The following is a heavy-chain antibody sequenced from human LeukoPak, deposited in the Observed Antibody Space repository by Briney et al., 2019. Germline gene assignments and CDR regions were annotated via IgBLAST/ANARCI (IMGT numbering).Heavy chain of an antibody. CDR1: GGSLTSSY. V-gene: IGHV4-4*07. CDR2: IYTSENT. CDR3: ARGASGSSHQFDY. D-gene: IGHD1-26*01. J-gene: IGHJ4*02. Sequence: SETLSLTCTVSGGSLTSSYWSWIRQPAGKGLEGIGRIYTSENTNYNPSLKSRVTMSLDTSKNQFSLKLSSVTAADTAVYYCARGASGSSHQFDYWGQGTLVTVSS.